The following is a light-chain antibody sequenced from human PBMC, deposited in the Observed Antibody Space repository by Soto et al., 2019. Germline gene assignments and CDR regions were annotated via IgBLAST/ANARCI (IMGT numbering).Light chain of an antibody. Sequence: EIVLTQSPGTLSLSPGERATLSCRASQSVTNNYLAWYQQKPGQSPRLLIYGASNRATGIPDRFSGSGSGTDFTLTISRLEPEDFAVYYCQQYLASPRTFGQGTKVEIK. J-gene: IGKJ1*01. CDR2: GAS. CDR1: QSVTNNY. V-gene: IGKV3-20*01. CDR3: QQYLASPRT.